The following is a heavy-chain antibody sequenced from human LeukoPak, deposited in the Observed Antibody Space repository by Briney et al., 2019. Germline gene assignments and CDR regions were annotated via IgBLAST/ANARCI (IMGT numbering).Heavy chain of an antibody. J-gene: IGHJ2*01. CDR1: GFTFSNYA. CDR2: ISYGGSTK. CDR3: AKEASVYAMAYWYFDL. Sequence: QPGGSLRLSCVASGFTFSNYAMQWVRQAPGKGLEWVAVISYGGSTKYYADSAKGRFTISRDNSKNTLYLQMNSLRPEDTAMYYCAKEASVYAMAYWYFDLWGRGTLVTVSS. D-gene: IGHD2-8*01. V-gene: IGHV3-30*04.